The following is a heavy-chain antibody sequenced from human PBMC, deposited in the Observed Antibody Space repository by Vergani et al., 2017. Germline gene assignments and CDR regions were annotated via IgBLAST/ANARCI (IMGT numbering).Heavy chain of an antibody. CDR3: ARDRHHIVVVPAARGRYYYYGMDV. CDR1: GYTFTSYA. CDR2: INTNTGNP. Sequence: QVQLVQSGSELKKPGASVKVSCKASGYTFTSYAMNWVRQAPGQGLEWMGWINTNTGNPTYAQGFTGRFDFSLDTSVSTAYLQISSLKAEDTAVYYCARDRHHIVVVPAARGRYYYYGMDVWGQGTTVTVSS. V-gene: IGHV7-4-1*02. J-gene: IGHJ6*02. D-gene: IGHD2-2*01.